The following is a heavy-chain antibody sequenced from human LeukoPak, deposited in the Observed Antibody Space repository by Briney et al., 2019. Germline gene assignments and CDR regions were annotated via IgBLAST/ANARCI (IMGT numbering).Heavy chain of an antibody. Sequence: PGGSLRLSCAASGFTVSSNYMTWVRQAPGKGLEWVSVIYSNNTTFYADSVKGRFTISRDKSKNTLYLQMNSLRAEDTAVYYCARDSLDYFDYWGQGTLVTVSS. V-gene: IGHV3-53*01. CDR2: IYSNNTT. CDR3: ARDSLDYFDY. J-gene: IGHJ4*02. CDR1: GFTVSSNY.